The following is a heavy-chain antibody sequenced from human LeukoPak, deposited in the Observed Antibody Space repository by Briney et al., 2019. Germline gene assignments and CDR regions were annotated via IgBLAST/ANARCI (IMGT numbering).Heavy chain of an antibody. CDR3: AKDGDPGGGYFDY. Sequence: GGSLRLSCAASGFTFDDYTMHWVRQAPGKGLEWVSLISWDGGSTYYADSVKGRFTISRDNSKNSLYLQMNSLRTEDTALYYCAKDGDPGGGYFDYWGQGTLVTVSS. CDR1: GFTFDDYT. CDR2: ISWDGGST. J-gene: IGHJ4*02. D-gene: IGHD3-16*01. V-gene: IGHV3-43*01.